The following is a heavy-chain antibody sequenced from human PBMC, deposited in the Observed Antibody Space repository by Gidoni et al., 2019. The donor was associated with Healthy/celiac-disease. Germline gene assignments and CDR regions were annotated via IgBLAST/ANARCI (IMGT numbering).Heavy chain of an antibody. D-gene: IGHD3-16*01. CDR2: ISYDGSNK. Sequence: QVQLVESGGGVVQPGRSLRLSCAASGFTFSSYGMPWVRQAPGKGLEWVAVISYDGSNKYYADSVKGRFTISRDNSKNTLYLQMNSLRAEDTAVYYCARDRPLDYYDYVWGSYNPYWYFDLWGRGTLVTVSS. J-gene: IGHJ2*01. V-gene: IGHV3-30*03. CDR1: GFTFSSYG. CDR3: ARDRPLDYYDYVWGSYNPYWYFDL.